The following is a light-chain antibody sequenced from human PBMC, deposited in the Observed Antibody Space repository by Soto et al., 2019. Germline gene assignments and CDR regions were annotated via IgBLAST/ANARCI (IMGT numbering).Light chain of an antibody. CDR3: GAWDDSLSFYV. CDR2: DND. V-gene: IGLV1-51*01. Sequence: QSVLTQPPSVSGAPGQRVTISCTGSTSNIAKNHVSWYQRLPGTAPKLLFYDNDKRPSGIPDRFSASKSATSSTLDITGLQTGDEADYLCGAWDDSLSFYVFGTGTKVTVL. J-gene: IGLJ1*01. CDR1: TSNIAKNH.